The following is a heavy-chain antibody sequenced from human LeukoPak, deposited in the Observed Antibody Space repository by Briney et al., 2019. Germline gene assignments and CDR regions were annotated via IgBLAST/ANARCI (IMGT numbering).Heavy chain of an antibody. CDR1: GGSISSYY. V-gene: IGHV4-4*07. Sequence: PSETLSLTCTVSGGSISSYYWSWIRQPAGKGLEWIGRIYTSGSTNYNPSLKSRVTMSVDTSKNQFSLKLSSVTAADTAVYYCAREKLELKRDVAFDIWGQGTMVTVSS. CDR2: IYTSGST. CDR3: AREKLELKRDVAFDI. J-gene: IGHJ3*02. D-gene: IGHD1-7*01.